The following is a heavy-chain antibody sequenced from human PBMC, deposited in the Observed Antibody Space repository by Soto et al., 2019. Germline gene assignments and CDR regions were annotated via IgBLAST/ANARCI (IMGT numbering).Heavy chain of an antibody. D-gene: IGHD2-15*01. CDR1: GGSISSYY. J-gene: IGHJ4*02. CDR2: IYYSGST. V-gene: IGHV4-59*01. CDR3: ARGEERVARPSGY. Sequence: QVQLQESGPGLVKPSETLSLTCTVSGGSISSYYWSWIRQPPGKGLEWIGYIYYSGSTNYNPSLKSRVTMSADTSKSRCSLKLSSVTAADTAVYDCARGEERVARPSGYWGQGTLVTVSS.